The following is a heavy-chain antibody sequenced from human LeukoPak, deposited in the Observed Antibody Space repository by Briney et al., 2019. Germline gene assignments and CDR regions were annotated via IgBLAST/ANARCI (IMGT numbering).Heavy chain of an antibody. J-gene: IGHJ4*02. CDR2: ISGSGGST. CDR1: GFTFSSYG. CDR3: AKEGAYTVTTRWFDY. D-gene: IGHD4-11*01. V-gene: IGHV3-23*01. Sequence: GGSLRLSCAASGFTFSSYGMSWVRQAPGKGLEWVSAISGSGGSTYYADSVKGRFTISRDNSENTLYLQMNSLRAEDTAVYYCAKEGAYTVTTRWFDYWGQGTLVTVSS.